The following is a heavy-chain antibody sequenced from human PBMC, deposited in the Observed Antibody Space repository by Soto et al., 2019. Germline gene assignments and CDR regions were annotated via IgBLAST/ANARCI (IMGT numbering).Heavy chain of an antibody. J-gene: IGHJ4*02. Sequence: PSETLSLTCAVSGGSISSGGYSWSWIRQPPGKGLEWIGYIHHSGSTYYNPSLKSRVTISVDRSKNQFSLKLSSVTAADTAVYYCARGICSSTNCKAGVFDSWGQGTLVTVSS. CDR3: ARGICSSTNCKAGVFDS. CDR2: IHHSGST. CDR1: GGSISSGGYS. D-gene: IGHD2-2*01. V-gene: IGHV4-30-2*01.